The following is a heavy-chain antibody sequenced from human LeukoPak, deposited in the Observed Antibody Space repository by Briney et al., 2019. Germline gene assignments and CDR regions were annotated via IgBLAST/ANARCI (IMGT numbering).Heavy chain of an antibody. J-gene: IGHJ4*02. V-gene: IGHV3-21*04. CDR1: GFTFSSYS. CDR3: AKDLGIAVAALGWDY. Sequence: PGGSLRLSCAASGFTFSSYSMNWVRQAPGKGLEWVSSISSSSSYIYYADSVKGRFTISRDNAKNSLYLQMNSLRAEDTALYYCAKDLGIAVAALGWDYWGQGTLVTVSS. D-gene: IGHD6-19*01. CDR2: ISSSSSYI.